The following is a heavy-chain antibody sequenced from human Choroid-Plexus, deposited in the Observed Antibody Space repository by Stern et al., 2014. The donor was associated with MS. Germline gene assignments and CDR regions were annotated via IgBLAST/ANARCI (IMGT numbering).Heavy chain of an antibody. Sequence: MQLVESGGGVVQPGRPLTLSCVASGFTFGSCAMHWVRPAPGKGLEWEAGVSYDGSNKYEADSVKGRFAISRDNSQNTLYMQMSSLRPEDTAVYYCAKDRQYLTYFFDHWGQGSLVTVSS. J-gene: IGHJ5*02. V-gene: IGHV3-30*09. CDR1: GFTFGSCA. D-gene: IGHD2/OR15-2a*01. CDR3: AKDRQYLTYFFDH. CDR2: VSYDGSNK.